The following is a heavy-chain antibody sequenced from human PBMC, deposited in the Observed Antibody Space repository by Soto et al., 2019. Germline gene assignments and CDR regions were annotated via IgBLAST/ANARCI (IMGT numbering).Heavy chain of an antibody. CDR2: ISYEGSNK. D-gene: IGHD2-15*01. Sequence: PGKGLECVAVISYEGSNKYYAHSVKGRFTISRGNSKNTLYLQMSSLRAEDTAVYYCARRQISFSQAGDGIRDRCTVSAFLLNRFSDL. J-gene: IGHJ2*01. CDR3: ARRQISFSQAGDGIRDRCTVSAFLLNRFSDL. V-gene: IGHV3-30-3*01.